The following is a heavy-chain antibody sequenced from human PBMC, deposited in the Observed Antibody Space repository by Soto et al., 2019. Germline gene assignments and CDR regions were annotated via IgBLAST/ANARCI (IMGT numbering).Heavy chain of an antibody. CDR3: ARYDFWCGYYPHYYYGMDV. CDR2: IYPGDSDT. V-gene: IGHV5-51*01. J-gene: IGHJ6*02. Sequence: GESLKISCKGSGYSFTSYCIGWVRHMPGKGLEWMGIIYPGDSDTRYSPSFQGQVTISADKSISTAYLQWSSLKASDTAMYYCARYDFWCGYYPHYYYGMDVWGQGTTVTVSS. D-gene: IGHD3-3*01. CDR1: GYSFTSYC.